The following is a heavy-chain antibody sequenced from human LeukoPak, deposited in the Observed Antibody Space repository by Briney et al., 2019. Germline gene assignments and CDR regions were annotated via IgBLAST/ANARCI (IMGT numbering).Heavy chain of an antibody. J-gene: IGHJ5*02. Sequence: PSETLSLTCTVSGGSISSSSYYWGWIRQPPGKGLEWIGSIYYSGSTHYNPSLKSRVTISVDTSKNQFSLKLSSVTAADTAVYYCARDTDWFDPWGQGTLVTVSS. CDR2: IYYSGST. CDR1: GGSISSSSYY. D-gene: IGHD2-8*02. CDR3: ARDTDWFDP. V-gene: IGHV4-39*02.